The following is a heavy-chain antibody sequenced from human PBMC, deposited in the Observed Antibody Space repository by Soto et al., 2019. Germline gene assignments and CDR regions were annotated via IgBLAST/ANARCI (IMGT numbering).Heavy chain of an antibody. CDR2: INHSGST. D-gene: IGHD3-16*02. J-gene: IGHJ4*02. Sequence: QVQLQQWGAGLLKPSETLSLTCAVYGGSFSGYYWSWIRQPPGKGLEWIGEINHSGSTNYNPSLESRVTISVDTSKNQFSLKLSSVTAADTAVYYCARDRIMITFGGVIVSAFDYWCQGSLVTVSS. CDR3: ARDRIMITFGGVIVSAFDY. CDR1: GGSFSGYY. V-gene: IGHV4-34*01.